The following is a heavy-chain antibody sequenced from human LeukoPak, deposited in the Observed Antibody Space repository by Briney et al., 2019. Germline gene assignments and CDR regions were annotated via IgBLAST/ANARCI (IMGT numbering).Heavy chain of an antibody. J-gene: IGHJ3*02. Sequence: GASVKVSCKASGGTFSSYAISWVRQAPGQGLEWMGGIIPIFGTAKYAQKFPGRVTITTDESTSTTYMELSSLRSEDTAVYYCASPGYCSSTSRYTDAFDIWGQGTMVTVSS. V-gene: IGHV1-69*05. CDR2: IIPIFGTA. CDR1: GGTFSSYA. CDR3: ASPGYCSSTSRYTDAFDI. D-gene: IGHD2-2*02.